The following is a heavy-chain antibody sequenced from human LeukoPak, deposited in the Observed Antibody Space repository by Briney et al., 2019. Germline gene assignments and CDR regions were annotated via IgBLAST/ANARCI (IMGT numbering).Heavy chain of an antibody. CDR1: GFTFSSYS. D-gene: IGHD1-1*01. Sequence: GGSLRLSCAASGFTFSSYSMNWVRQAPGKGLEWVSSISSSSSYIYYADSVKGRFTISRDNAKNSLYLQMNSLRAEDTAVYYCARNLGSAQGTVNWFDPWGQGTLVTVSS. CDR3: ARNLGSAQGTVNWFDP. V-gene: IGHV3-21*01. CDR2: ISSSSSYI. J-gene: IGHJ5*02.